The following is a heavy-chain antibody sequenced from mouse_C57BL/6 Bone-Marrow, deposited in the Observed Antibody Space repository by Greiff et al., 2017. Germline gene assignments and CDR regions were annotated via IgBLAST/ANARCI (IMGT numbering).Heavy chain of an antibody. CDR2: IDPEDGET. CDR1: GFNIKDYY. J-gene: IGHJ3*01. Sequence: VQLQQSGAELVKPGASVKLSCTASGFNIKDYYMHWVKQRTEQGLEWIGRIDPEDGETKNAPKFQGKATITADTSSNTAYLQLSSLTSEDTAVYYCARGWDRFAYWGQGTLVTVSA. V-gene: IGHV14-2*01. CDR3: ARGWDRFAY. D-gene: IGHD4-1*01.